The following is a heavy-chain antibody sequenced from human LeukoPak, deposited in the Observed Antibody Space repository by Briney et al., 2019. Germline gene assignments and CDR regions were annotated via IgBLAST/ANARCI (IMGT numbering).Heavy chain of an antibody. CDR3: ARDYEWLRF. CDR1: GFTFSSYS. D-gene: IGHD5-12*01. J-gene: IGHJ4*02. V-gene: IGHV3-48*01. CDR2: ISSSSSTI. Sequence: GGSLRLSCAASGFTFSSYSVNWVPRAPGKGLEWVSYISSSSSTIYYAASVKGRFTISRDNAKKSLYLQMNSLRAEDTAVYYCARDYEWLRFWGQGTLVTVSS.